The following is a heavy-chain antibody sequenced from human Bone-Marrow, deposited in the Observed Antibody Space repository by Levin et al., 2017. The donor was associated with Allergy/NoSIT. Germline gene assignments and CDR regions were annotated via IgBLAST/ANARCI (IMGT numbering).Heavy chain of an antibody. CDR1: GVSIISNY. J-gene: IGHJ6*02. D-gene: IGHD2-8*01. CDR2: VSASGSN. CDR3: ARDADSSMDYFYYGMDV. V-gene: IGHV4-59*01. Sequence: SQTLSLTCTVSGVSIISNYWSWIRQPPGKGLEWIGYVSASGSNKYNPSLKSRLTMSLDTSKNQFSLKLNSVTAADTAVYYCARDADSSMDYFYYGMDVWGQGTTVTVPS.